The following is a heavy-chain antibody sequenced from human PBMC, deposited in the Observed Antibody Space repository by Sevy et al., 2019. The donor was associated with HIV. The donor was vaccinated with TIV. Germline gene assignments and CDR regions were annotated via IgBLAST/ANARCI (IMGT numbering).Heavy chain of an antibody. CDR2: ISSSGTSR. Sequence: GGSLRLSCAASGFTFGRYAMGWVRQAPGKGLEWVPTISSSGTSRHYADSVKGRFTISRDNSNNMLYLQMNSLRADDAAVCDCAKDYRGYYYGMDVWGQGTTVTVSS. CDR3: AKDYRGYYYGMDV. V-gene: IGHV3-23*01. J-gene: IGHJ6*02. CDR1: GFTFGRYA. D-gene: IGHD3-22*01.